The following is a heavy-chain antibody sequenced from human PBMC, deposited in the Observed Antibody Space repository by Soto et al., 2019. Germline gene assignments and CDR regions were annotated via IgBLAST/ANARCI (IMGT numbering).Heavy chain of an antibody. D-gene: IGHD5-18*01. CDR1: GYTFTSYG. CDR3: ARVKYSPPYYYYHGMDV. CDR2: ISAYNGNT. V-gene: IGHV1-18*01. J-gene: IGHJ6*02. Sequence: QVQLVQSGAEVKKPGASVKVSCKASGYTFTSYGISWVRQAPGQGLEWMGWISAYNGNTNYAQKLQGRVTMTTDTSTITAYMELRSLRSDDTAVYYCARVKYSPPYYYYHGMDVWCQGTTVTVSS.